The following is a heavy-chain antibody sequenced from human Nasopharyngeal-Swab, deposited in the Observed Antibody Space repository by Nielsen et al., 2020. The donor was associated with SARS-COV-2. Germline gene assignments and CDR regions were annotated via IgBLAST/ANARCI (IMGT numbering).Heavy chain of an antibody. D-gene: IGHD6-19*01. V-gene: IGHV3-15*01. J-gene: IGHJ6*02. CDR2: IKSKTDGGTT. CDR3: TTDRFPEQWLVIGMDV. Sequence: VRQAPGKGLEWVGRIKSKTDGGTTDYAAPVKGRFTISRDDSKNTLYLQMNSLKTEDTAVYYSTTDRFPEQWLVIGMDVWGQGTTVTVSS.